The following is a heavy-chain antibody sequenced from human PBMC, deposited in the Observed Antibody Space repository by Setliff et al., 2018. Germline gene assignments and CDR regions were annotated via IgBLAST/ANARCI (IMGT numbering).Heavy chain of an antibody. CDR2: IRHDGNNK. J-gene: IGHJ4*02. V-gene: IGHV3-30*02. D-gene: IGHD3-22*01. CDR1: GFTFSNHG. Sequence: PGGSLRLSCAASGFTFSNHGMHWVRQAPGKGLEWVAFIRHDGNNKYYKDSVRGRFTISRDNSKNTVYLQMNSLRPEDTAAYYCAKELIEVMMTGLEFWGQGTMVTVSS. CDR3: AKELIEVMMTGLEF.